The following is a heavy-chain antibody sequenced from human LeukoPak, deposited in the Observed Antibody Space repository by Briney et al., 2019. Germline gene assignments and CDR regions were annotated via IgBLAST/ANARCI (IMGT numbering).Heavy chain of an antibody. V-gene: IGHV3-23*01. J-gene: IGHJ4*02. D-gene: IGHD2-15*01. Sequence: GGSLRLSCAASGFTFSSYAMSWVRQAPGKGLEWVSAISGSGGSTYYADSVKGRFTISRDNSKNTLYLQMNSLRAEDTAVYYCAKDRSRYCSGGSCYQTPHFDYWGQGTLVTVSS. CDR1: GFTFSSYA. CDR2: ISGSGGST. CDR3: AKDRSRYCSGGSCYQTPHFDY.